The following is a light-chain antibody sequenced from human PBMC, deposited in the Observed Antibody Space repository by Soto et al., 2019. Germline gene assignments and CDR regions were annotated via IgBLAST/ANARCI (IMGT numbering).Light chain of an antibody. V-gene: IGLV2-14*01. CDR1: SSDVGGYKF. CDR3: SSYSSSSTLDV. J-gene: IGLJ1*01. CDR2: EVS. Sequence: QSALTQPASVSGSPGQSITISCTGTSSDVGGYKFVSWYQQHPGKDPKLMIYEVSNRPSGVSNRFSGSKSGNTAYLTISGLQAEDEADYYCSSYSSSSTLDVFGTGTKVTVL.